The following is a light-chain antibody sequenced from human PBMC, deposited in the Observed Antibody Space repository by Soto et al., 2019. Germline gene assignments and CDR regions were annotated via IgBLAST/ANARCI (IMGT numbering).Light chain of an antibody. V-gene: IGKV3-20*01. CDR3: QEYGSSPYT. J-gene: IGKJ2*01. CDR1: QSVSSSY. CDR2: GAS. Sequence: EIVLTQSPGTLSLSPGERATLSCRASQSVSSSYLAWYQQKPGQAPRLLIYGASSRATVIPDRFSVSGSGTDFTLTISRLEPEDCAVYYGQEYGSSPYTFGQGTKLEIK.